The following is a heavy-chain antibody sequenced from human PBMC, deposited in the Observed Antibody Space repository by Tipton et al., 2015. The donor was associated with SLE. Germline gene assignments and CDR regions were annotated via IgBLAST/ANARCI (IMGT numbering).Heavy chain of an antibody. CDR1: GGSFSGYY. CDR3: ARVGGIAARYYYYYMDV. J-gene: IGHJ6*03. Sequence: TLSLTCAVYGGSFSGYYWSWIRQPPGKGLEWIGEINHSGGTDYNPSLKSRVTMSVDTSKNQFSLKLSSVTAADTAVYYCARVGGIAARYYYYYMDVWGKGTTVTVSS. D-gene: IGHD6-6*01. CDR2: INHSGGT. V-gene: IGHV4-34*01.